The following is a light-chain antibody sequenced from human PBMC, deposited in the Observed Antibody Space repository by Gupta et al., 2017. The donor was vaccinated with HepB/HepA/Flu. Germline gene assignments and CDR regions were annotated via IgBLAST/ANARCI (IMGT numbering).Light chain of an antibody. CDR1: SGSVSINYY. Sequence: QTVVTQGPSFSVSPGGTVTLTCGLTSGSVSINYYPSWYQQTPGHAPRTLIYNTNIRSSGITNRFSGSILGNKAALTITGAQAEDESDYYCVLYMGSGIWVFGGGTKLTVL. CDR2: NTN. CDR3: VLYMGSGIWV. V-gene: IGLV8-61*01. J-gene: IGLJ3*02.